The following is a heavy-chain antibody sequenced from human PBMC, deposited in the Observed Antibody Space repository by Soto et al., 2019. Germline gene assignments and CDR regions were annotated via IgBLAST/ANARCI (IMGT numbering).Heavy chain of an antibody. V-gene: IGHV4-59*01. J-gene: IGHJ4*02. CDR3: ARGREIHGEWDYYDT. CDR2: TSDNGKT. Sequence: PSETLSLTCTVSGGSISGFFWTWIRQSPGRGLQWLGFTSDNGKTDSDASLKGRLTISLDTSRNQISLRLTSVTAADTALYYCARGREIHGEWDYYDTWGQGAQVTVSS. CDR1: GGSISGFF. D-gene: IGHD1-26*01.